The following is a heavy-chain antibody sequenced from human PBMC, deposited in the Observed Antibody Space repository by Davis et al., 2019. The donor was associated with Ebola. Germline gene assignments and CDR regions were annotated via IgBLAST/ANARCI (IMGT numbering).Heavy chain of an antibody. CDR1: GFTFSSYG. V-gene: IGHV3-33*01. CDR3: TTAGGYCSSTSCYFGMDV. D-gene: IGHD2-2*01. J-gene: IGHJ6*02. CDR2: IWYDGSNK. Sequence: GESLKISCAAFGFTFSSYGMHWVRQAPGKGLEWVAVIWYDGSNKYYADSVEGRFTISRDDSKNTLYLQMNSLKTEDTAVYYCTTAGGYCSSTSCYFGMDVWGQGTTVTVSS.